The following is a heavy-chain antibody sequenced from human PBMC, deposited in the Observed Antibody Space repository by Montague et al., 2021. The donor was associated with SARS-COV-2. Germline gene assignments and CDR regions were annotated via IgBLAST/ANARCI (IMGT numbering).Heavy chain of an antibody. CDR2: ISGSVFST. CDR1: GFTFSSYA. D-gene: IGHD3-3*01. Sequence: SLSLSWAASGFTFSSYAMSWVRQAPGKGLEWVSAISGSVFSTYYADSVKGRFTISRDNSKNTLYLQMNSLRAEDTAVYYCALRSGDYWGQGTLVTVSS. CDR3: ALRSGDY. V-gene: IGHV3-23*01. J-gene: IGHJ4*02.